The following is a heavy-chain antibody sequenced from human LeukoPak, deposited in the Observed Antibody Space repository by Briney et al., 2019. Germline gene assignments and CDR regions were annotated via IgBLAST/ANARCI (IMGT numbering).Heavy chain of an antibody. CDR2: ISSSGSTI. Sequence: GGSLRLSCAASGFTFSSYEMNWVRQAPGKGLEWVSYISSSGSTIYYADSVKGRFTISRDNAKNSLYLQMNSLRAEDTAVYYCAISVYYYGSGSYYNLDYWGQGTLVTVSS. V-gene: IGHV3-48*03. J-gene: IGHJ4*02. CDR1: GFTFSSYE. D-gene: IGHD3-10*01. CDR3: AISVYYYGSGSYYNLDY.